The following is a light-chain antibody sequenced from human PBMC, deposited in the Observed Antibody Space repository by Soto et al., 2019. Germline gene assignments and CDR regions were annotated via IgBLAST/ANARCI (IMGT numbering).Light chain of an antibody. CDR3: QQYVSSPWA. Sequence: EFVLTQSPGTLSLSPGERATLSCRASQSVSSNYLAWYQQKPGQAPRLLIYGASTRATGIADRFSGSGSGTDFTLTISRLEPEDFAVYYCQQYVSSPWAFGQGTKVEI. V-gene: IGKV3-20*01. CDR1: QSVSSNY. CDR2: GAS. J-gene: IGKJ1*01.